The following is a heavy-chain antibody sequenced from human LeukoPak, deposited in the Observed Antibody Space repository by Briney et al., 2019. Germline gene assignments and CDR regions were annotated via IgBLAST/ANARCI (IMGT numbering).Heavy chain of an antibody. CDR2: ITGSGGDS. Sequence: AGGSLRLSCIVSGFIFSNYAMSWVRQAPGKGLEWVSIITGSGGDSYYADSVKGRFTLSRDNSKKTLYLQMNSLRAEDTALYFCAKKSLWSGPFDYWGQGTLVTVFS. J-gene: IGHJ4*02. D-gene: IGHD3-3*01. V-gene: IGHV3-23*01. CDR1: GFIFSNYA. CDR3: AKKSLWSGPFDY.